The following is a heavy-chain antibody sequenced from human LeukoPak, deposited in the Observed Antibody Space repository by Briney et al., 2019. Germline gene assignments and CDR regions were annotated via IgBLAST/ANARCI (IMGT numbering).Heavy chain of an antibody. J-gene: IGHJ3*01. D-gene: IGHD6-19*01. V-gene: IGHV3-48*03. CDR2: ITSSGDTV. CDR1: GFTFRSYE. Sequence: GGSLRLSCAASGFTFRSYEMNWVRQAPGKGLEWISYITSSGDTVYYADSVKGRFTISRDNTKNSLYLQMNSLRAEDTAVYYCARDSVAGSQDAFDFWGQGTIVTVSS. CDR3: ARDSVAGSQDAFDF.